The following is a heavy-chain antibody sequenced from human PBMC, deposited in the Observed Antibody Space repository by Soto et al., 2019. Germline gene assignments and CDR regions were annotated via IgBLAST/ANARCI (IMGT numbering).Heavy chain of an antibody. Sequence: EVQLVESGGGLVQPGGSLRLSCAASGFTFSASDMHWVRQPTGKGLEWVAAIGTLHDTYYPDSVKGRFTISRDNAKNSLYLEMNRLRAGDTAVYYCTRQASYWHGGGGWLDPWGQGTLVTVSS. D-gene: IGHD2-8*02. CDR2: IGTLHDT. J-gene: IGHJ5*02. CDR1: GFTFSASD. CDR3: TRQASYWHGGGGWLDP. V-gene: IGHV3-13*01.